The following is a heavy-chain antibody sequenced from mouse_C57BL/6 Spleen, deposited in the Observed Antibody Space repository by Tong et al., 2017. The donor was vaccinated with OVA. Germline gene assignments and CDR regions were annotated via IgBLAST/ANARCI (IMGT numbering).Heavy chain of an antibody. CDR1: GFTFSDYY. V-gene: IGHV5-4*02. J-gene: IGHJ3*01. Sequence: EVQLVESGGGLVKPGGSLKLSCAASGFTFSDYYMYWVRQTQEKRLEWVATISDGGSYTYYPDSVKGRITISRDNAKNSLYLQMSRRRSEDTAMYYCARRTAYWGQGTLVTVSA. CDR2: ISDGGSYT. CDR3: ARRTAY.